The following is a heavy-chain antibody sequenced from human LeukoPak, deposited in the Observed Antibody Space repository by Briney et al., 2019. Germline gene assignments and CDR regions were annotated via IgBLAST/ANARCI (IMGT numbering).Heavy chain of an antibody. D-gene: IGHD3-22*01. CDR2: INPNSGGT. CDR1: GYTFIGYY. V-gene: IGHV1-2*06. CDR3: ARDYYDSSGEYAFDI. J-gene: IGHJ3*02. Sequence: ASVKVSFKASGYTFIGYYMHWVRQAPGQGLEWMGRINPNSGGTNYAQKFQGRVTMTRDTYISTAYMELSRLRSDDTAVYYCARDYYDSSGEYAFDIWGQGTMVTVSS.